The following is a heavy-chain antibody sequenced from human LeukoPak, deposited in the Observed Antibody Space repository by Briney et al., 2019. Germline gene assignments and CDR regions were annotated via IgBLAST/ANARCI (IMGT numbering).Heavy chain of an antibody. CDR3: ARGRASKVRFLEWLLGRINWFDP. J-gene: IGHJ5*02. V-gene: IGHV4-38-2*02. D-gene: IGHD3-3*01. CDR1: GYSINSGYY. Sequence: SEPLSLPCTVSGYSINSGYYLELIQQAPGKRPEGTGRVIQHGRTNYNPSLKSRVTISVDTSKNQFSLKLSSVTAADTAVYYCARGRASKVRFLEWLLGRINWFDPWGQGTLVTVSS. CDR2: VIQHGRT.